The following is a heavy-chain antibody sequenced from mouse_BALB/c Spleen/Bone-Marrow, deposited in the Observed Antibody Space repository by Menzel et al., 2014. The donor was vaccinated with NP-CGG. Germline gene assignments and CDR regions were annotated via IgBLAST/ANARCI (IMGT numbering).Heavy chain of an antibody. V-gene: IGHV4-1*02. J-gene: IGHJ1*01. CDR1: GFYFSRYW. Sequence: EVKLVESGGGLVQPGGSLRLSCAAPGFYFSRYWMSWVRQAPGKGLEWIGEINPDSSTINYTPSLKDKFIISRDNAKNTLYLQISKVRSEGTALYYCARLNYCGNVFFWGAGTPITVSS. CDR3: ARLNYCGNVFF. CDR2: INPDSSTI. D-gene: IGHD1-1*01.